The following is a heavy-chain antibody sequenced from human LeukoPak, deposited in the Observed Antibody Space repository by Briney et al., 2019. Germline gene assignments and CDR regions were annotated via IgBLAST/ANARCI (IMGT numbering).Heavy chain of an antibody. CDR1: GFTFSSYA. CDR2: ISYDGSNK. D-gene: IGHD6-13*01. V-gene: IGHV3-30-3*01. CDR3: ARDAPDIAAAGSRNTLIQNDAFDI. J-gene: IGHJ3*02. Sequence: GGSLRLSCAASGFTFSSYAMHWVRQAPGKGLEWVAVISYDGSNKYYADSVKGRFTISRDNSKNTLYLQMNSLRAEDTAVYYCARDAPDIAAAGSRNTLIQNDAFDIWGQGTVVTVSS.